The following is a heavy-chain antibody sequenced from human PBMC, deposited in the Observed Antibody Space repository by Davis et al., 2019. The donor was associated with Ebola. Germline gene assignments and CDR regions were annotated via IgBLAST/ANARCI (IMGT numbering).Heavy chain of an antibody. Sequence: MPSETLSLTCAVYGGSFSGYYWSWIRQPPGKGLEWIGEINHSGSTNYNPSLWGRVTISVDTSKTQFSLELTSVTAADTAVYYCARGWDYGEGRIFDYWGQGNLVTVSS. CDR2: INHSGST. V-gene: IGHV4-34*01. CDR3: ARGWDYGEGRIFDY. CDR1: GGSFSGYY. D-gene: IGHD4/OR15-4a*01. J-gene: IGHJ4*02.